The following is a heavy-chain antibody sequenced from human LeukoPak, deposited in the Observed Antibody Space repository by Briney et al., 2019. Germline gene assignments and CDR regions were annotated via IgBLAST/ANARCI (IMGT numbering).Heavy chain of an antibody. CDR1: GGSISSGGYS. J-gene: IGHJ4*02. D-gene: IGHD3-22*01. CDR3: ARGTYYYDSSGYCYSPYYFDY. Sequence: PSETLSLTCAVSGGSISSGGYSWSWIRQPPGKGLEWIGYIYHSGSTYYNPSLKSRVTISVDRSKNQFSLKLSSVTAADTAVYYCARGTYYYDSSGYCYSPYYFDYWGQGTLVTVSS. CDR2: IYHSGST. V-gene: IGHV4-30-2*01.